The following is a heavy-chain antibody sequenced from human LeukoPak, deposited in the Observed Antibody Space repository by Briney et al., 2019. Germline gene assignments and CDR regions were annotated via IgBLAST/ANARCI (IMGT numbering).Heavy chain of an antibody. CDR2: ISYDGSNK. V-gene: IGHV3-30*04. Sequence: PGGSLRLSCAASGFTFSSYAMHWVRQAPGKGLEWVAVISYDGSNKYYADSVKGRFTISRDNSKNTLYLQMNSLRAEDTAVYYCARYNWNESGGLCYWGQGTLVTVSS. J-gene: IGHJ4*02. CDR3: ARYNWNESGGLCY. D-gene: IGHD1-1*01. CDR1: GFTFSSYA.